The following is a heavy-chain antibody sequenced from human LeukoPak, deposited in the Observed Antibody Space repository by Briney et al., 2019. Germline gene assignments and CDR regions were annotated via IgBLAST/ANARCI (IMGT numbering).Heavy chain of an antibody. D-gene: IGHD3-10*01. V-gene: IGHV3-48*03. J-gene: IGHJ4*02. CDR3: ARSLSYYYGSGSSPYFDY. Sequence: GGSLRLSCAASGFTFSSYEMNWVRQAPGKGLEWVSYISSSGGTIYYADSVKGRFTISRDNAKNSLYLQMNSLRAEDTALYYCARSLSYYYGSGSSPYFDYWGQGTLVTVSS. CDR1: GFTFSSYE. CDR2: ISSSGGTI.